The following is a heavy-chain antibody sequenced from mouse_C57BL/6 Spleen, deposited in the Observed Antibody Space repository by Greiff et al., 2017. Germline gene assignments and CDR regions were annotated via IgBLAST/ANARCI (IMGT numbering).Heavy chain of an antibody. CDR2: IDPSDSET. V-gene: IGHV1-52*01. CDR3: ARGYYGYDPYFDY. Sequence: VQLQQPGAELVRPGSSVTLSCKASGYTFTSYWMHWVQQRPIQGLEWIGNIDPSDSETHYNQKFKDKATLTVDKSSSTAYMQLSSLTSEDSAVYYCARGYYGYDPYFDYWGQGTTLTVSS. CDR1: GYTFTSYW. J-gene: IGHJ2*01. D-gene: IGHD2-2*01.